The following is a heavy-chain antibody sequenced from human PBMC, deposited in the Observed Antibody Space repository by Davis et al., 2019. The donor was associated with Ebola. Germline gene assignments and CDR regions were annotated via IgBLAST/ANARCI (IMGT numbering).Heavy chain of an antibody. CDR2: INPSGGST. CDR1: GYTFTSYY. D-gene: IGHD2-2*01. CDR3: ARVGCSSTSCYFVDYYGMDV. J-gene: IGHJ6*04. Sequence: AASVKVSCKASGYTFTSYYMHWVRQAPGQGLEWMGIINPSGGSTSYAQKFQGRVTMTRDTSTSTVYMELSSLRSEDTAVYYCARVGCSSTSCYFVDYYGMDVWGKGTTVTVSS. V-gene: IGHV1-46*01.